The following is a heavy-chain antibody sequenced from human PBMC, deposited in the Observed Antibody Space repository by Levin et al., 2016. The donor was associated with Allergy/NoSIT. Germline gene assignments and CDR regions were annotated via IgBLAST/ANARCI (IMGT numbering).Heavy chain of an antibody. CDR2: IIPLFGEP. CDR3: ARVLGLRLLEWLAFDI. CDR1: GGTFSSLP. D-gene: IGHD3-3*01. J-gene: IGHJ3*02. Sequence: LVKVSCKASGGTFSSLPLAWLRQAPGQGPEWMGGIIPLFGEPSYAQKFQGRVTITADESTNTVYMDLTSLTYDDTAVYYCARVLGLRLLEWLAFDIWGQGTMIRVSS. V-gene: IGHV1-69*13.